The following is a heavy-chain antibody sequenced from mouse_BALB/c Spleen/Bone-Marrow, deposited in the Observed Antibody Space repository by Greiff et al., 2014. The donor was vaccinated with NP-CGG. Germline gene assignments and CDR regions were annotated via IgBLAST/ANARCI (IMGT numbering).Heavy chain of an antibody. CDR1: GFNIKDTY. Sequence: EVHLVESGAELVKPGASVKLSCTASGFNIKDTYMHWVKQRPEQGLEWIGRIDPANGNTKYVPTFQGKATITADTSSNTAYLQLGSLTSEDTAVYYCASSGNYEGGAMDYWGQGISVTVSS. J-gene: IGHJ4*01. V-gene: IGHV14-3*02. CDR2: IDPANGNT. CDR3: ASSGNYEGGAMDY. D-gene: IGHD2-1*01.